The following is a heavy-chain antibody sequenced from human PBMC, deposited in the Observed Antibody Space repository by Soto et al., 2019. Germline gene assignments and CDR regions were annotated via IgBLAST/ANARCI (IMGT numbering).Heavy chain of an antibody. CDR3: AKVGGPGYCTNGVCPDAFDI. Sequence: GGSLRLSCAASGFTFSSYGMHWVRQAPGKGLEWVAVISYDGSNKYYADSVKGRFTISRDNSKNTLYLQMNSLRAEETAVYYCAKVGGPGYCTNGVCPDAFDIWGQGTMVTVSS. CDR1: GFTFSSYG. J-gene: IGHJ3*02. V-gene: IGHV3-30*18. CDR2: ISYDGSNK. D-gene: IGHD2-8*01.